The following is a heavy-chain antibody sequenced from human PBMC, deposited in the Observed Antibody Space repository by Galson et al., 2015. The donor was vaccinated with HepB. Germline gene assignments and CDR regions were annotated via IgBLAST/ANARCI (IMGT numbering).Heavy chain of an antibody. Sequence: SVKVSCKASGYTFTSYAMHWVRQAPGQRLEWMGWINAGNGNTKYSQKFQGRVTITRDTSASTAYMELSSLRSEDTAVYYCARDHYSYGHFDYWGQGTLVTVSS. D-gene: IGHD5-18*01. V-gene: IGHV1-3*01. CDR3: ARDHYSYGHFDY. J-gene: IGHJ4*02. CDR2: INAGNGNT. CDR1: GYTFTSYA.